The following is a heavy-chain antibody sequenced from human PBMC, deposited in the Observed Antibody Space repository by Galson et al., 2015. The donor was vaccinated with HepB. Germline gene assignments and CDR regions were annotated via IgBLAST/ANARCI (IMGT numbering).Heavy chain of an antibody. CDR1: GFTFDDFA. Sequence: SLRLSCAASGFTFDDFAMHWVRQAPGKGLEWVSGITWNSGSMGYADSVKGRFTISRDNAKNSLYLQMNSLRAEDTALYYCAKDGVYSSSSYYYMDVWGKGTTVTVSS. CDR2: ITWNSGSM. CDR3: AKDGVYSSSSYYYMDV. D-gene: IGHD6-13*01. V-gene: IGHV3-9*01. J-gene: IGHJ6*03.